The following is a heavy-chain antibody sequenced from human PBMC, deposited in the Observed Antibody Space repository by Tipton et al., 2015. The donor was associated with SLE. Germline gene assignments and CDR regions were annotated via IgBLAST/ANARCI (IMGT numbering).Heavy chain of an antibody. CDR3: AGGLRRRASRPGGGRYFDF. CDR1: GGSFSAYY. CDR2: ISHTGST. Sequence: TLSLTCAVYGGSFSAYYWNWIRQPPGKGLEWIGEISHTGSTNYNSSLESRVAISVDTSKNQFSLRLRSVTAADTATYFCAGGLRRRASRPGGGRYFDFWGLGTLVTVSS. J-gene: IGHJ4*02. D-gene: IGHD2-8*02. V-gene: IGHV4-34*01.